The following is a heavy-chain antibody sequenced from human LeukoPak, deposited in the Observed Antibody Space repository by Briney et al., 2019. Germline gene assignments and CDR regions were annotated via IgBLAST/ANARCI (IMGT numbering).Heavy chain of an antibody. CDR1: GYTFTSYG. J-gene: IGHJ5*02. D-gene: IGHD3-10*01. CDR2: ISAYNGNT. V-gene: IGHV1-18*01. Sequence: ASVKVSCKASGYTFTSYGISWVRQAPGQGLEWMGWISAYNGNTNYAQKLQGRVTMTTDTSTSTAYMELRSLRSDHTAVYYCARELGTYYYGSGRLNWFDPWGQGTLVTVSS. CDR3: ARELGTYYYGSGRLNWFDP.